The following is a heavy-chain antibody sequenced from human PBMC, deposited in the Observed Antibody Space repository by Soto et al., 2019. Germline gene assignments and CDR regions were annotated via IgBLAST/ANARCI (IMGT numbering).Heavy chain of an antibody. D-gene: IGHD6-19*01. CDR3: AKERYSSGWSRFDY. CDR1: GLTFRRSA. CDR2: ISGSGGST. J-gene: IGHJ4*02. Sequence: GGSLRLSCAASGLTFRRSAMSWVRQAPGKGLEWVSAISGSGGSTYYADSVKGWFTISRDNSRNTRYLLMNSLRAEDTAVYYCAKERYSSGWSRFDYWGQGTLVTVSS. V-gene: IGHV3-23*01.